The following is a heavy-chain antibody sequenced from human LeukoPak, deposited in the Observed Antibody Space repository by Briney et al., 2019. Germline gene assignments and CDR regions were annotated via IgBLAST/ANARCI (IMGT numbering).Heavy chain of an antibody. CDR2: IVGSSSNI. D-gene: IGHD1-1*01. Sequence: RPGGSLRLSCTASGFSFSTYSMNWVRQAPGKGREWVSYIVGSSSNIYYADSVKGRFTISRDNAKNSLYLQMDSLRAEDTAVYYCATDSPETAAFDYWGQGTLVTVSS. J-gene: IGHJ4*02. CDR1: GFSFSTYS. CDR3: ATDSPETAAFDY. V-gene: IGHV3-48*04.